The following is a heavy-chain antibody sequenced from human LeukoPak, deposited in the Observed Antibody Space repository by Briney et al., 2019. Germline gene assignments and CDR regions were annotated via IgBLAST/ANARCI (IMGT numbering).Heavy chain of an antibody. D-gene: IGHD3-3*01. CDR2: MYTTGNT. J-gene: IGHJ6*03. Sequence: SETLSLTCTVSGGSITTYYWSWIRQPPGKGLEWIGYMYTTGNTNYNPSLASRVTLSLDASKNQSSLTLSSVTAADTAVYYCAKHDTLFGAAHFYMDVWGKGTTVTVSS. CDR3: AKHDTLFGAAHFYMDV. V-gene: IGHV4-59*08. CDR1: GGSITTYY.